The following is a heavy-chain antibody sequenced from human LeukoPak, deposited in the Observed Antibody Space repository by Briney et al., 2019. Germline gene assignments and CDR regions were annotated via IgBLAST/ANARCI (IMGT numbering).Heavy chain of an antibody. V-gene: IGHV1-69*13. CDR3: ARPLTYYYDSSGYYHDAFDI. CDR2: IISIFGTA. Sequence: ASVKVSCKASGGTFSSYAISWVRQAPGQGLEWMGGIISIFGTANYAQKFQGRVTITADESTSTAYMELSSLRSEDTAVYYCARPLTYYYDSSGYYHDAFDIWGQGTMVTVSS. CDR1: GGTFSSYA. J-gene: IGHJ3*02. D-gene: IGHD3-22*01.